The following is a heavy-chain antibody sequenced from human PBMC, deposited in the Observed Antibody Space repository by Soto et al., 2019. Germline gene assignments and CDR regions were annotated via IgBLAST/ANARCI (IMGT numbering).Heavy chain of an antibody. CDR2: IFHTGST. CDR1: GASISSGDSY. CDR3: AREPYCTSATGFIHGDS. Sequence: QVQLQESGPGLVKPSQTLSLTCAVSGASISSGDSYWSWIRQRPGKGMAWIGYIFHTGSTYCNPSLKSRVTIALDSSKNQFSLELTSATAADTAVYFCAREPYCTSATGFIHGDSWGQGSLVTVSS. V-gene: IGHV4-31*11. D-gene: IGHD2-2*01. J-gene: IGHJ4*02.